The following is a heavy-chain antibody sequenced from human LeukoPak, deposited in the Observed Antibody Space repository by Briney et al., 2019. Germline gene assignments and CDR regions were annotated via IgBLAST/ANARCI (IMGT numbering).Heavy chain of an antibody. V-gene: IGHV4-34*01. CDR2: INHSGGT. J-gene: IGHJ4*02. D-gene: IGHD2-2*01. CDR1: GGSFNGYY. Sequence: PSETLSLTCAVYGGSFNGYYWTWIRQPPGKGLEWIGEINHSGGTYYNPSLKSRVTKSVDTSKNQFSLKLNSVTAADTAVYYCARGQLRLSNWGQGSLVIVSS. CDR3: ARGQLRLSN.